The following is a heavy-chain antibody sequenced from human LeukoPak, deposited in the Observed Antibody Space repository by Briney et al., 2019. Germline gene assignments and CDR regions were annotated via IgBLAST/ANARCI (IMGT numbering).Heavy chain of an antibody. CDR1: GYTFTSYY. CDR3: AREYYDDSSGYSSY. D-gene: IGHD3-22*01. CDR2: ISHSGGSK. Sequence: GASVKVSCKASGYTFTSYYMHWVRQAPGQGLECMGIISHSGGSKRYAMKFQGRVTMARDKSTRKVYMELRSLRYEDTDVYYCAREYYDDSSGYSSYWGQGTLVTVSS. V-gene: IGHV1-46*01. J-gene: IGHJ4*02.